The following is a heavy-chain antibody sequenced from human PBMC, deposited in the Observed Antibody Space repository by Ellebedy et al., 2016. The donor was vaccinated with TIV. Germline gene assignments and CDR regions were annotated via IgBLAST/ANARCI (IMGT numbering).Heavy chain of an antibody. CDR2: IRSSTNSI. CDR3: SENRGIRGVIPFEY. CDR1: GFTFSTYS. D-gene: IGHD3-10*01. Sequence: GESLKISXAASGFTFSTYSMNWVRQAPGKGLEWVAFIRSSTNSISYADSVKGRFTISRDNSKNTLYLQMNSLRAEDAAVYYCSENRGIRGVIPFEYWGQGTLVTVSS. J-gene: IGHJ4*02. V-gene: IGHV3-48*01.